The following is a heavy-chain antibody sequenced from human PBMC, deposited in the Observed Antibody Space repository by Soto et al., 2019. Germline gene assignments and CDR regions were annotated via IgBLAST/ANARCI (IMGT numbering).Heavy chain of an antibody. V-gene: IGHV1-69*12. D-gene: IGHD4-17*01. J-gene: IGHJ4*02. Sequence: QVQLVQSGAEVKKPGSSMKVSCKASGGTFRSYAISWVRQAPGQGLEWMGGIIPIFHTPIYAQKFQGRVTITADESTTTAYMELSSVRSEDTAVFYCARVINGDYYFDSWGQGTLVTVSS. CDR2: IIPIFHTP. CDR3: ARVINGDYYFDS. CDR1: GGTFRSYA.